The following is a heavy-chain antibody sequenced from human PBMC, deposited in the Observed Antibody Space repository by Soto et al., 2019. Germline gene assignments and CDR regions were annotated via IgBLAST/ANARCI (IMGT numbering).Heavy chain of an antibody. J-gene: IGHJ3*02. V-gene: IGHV3-74*01. CDR1: GFTFSNYW. D-gene: IGHD5-18*01. Sequence: ELQLVESGGGLVQPGGSLRLSCAASGFTFSNYWMHWVRQAPGQRPVWVSRINADGSITADEDSVQGRVTISRDNAKNTLYLQMHSLRAEDTAVYYCVRQYSAYDIWGQGTTVTVSS. CDR3: VRQYSAYDI. CDR2: INADGSIT.